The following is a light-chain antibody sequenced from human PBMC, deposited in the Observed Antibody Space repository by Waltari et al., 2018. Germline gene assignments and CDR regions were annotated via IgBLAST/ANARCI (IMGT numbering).Light chain of an antibody. J-gene: IGKJ5*01. CDR3: QQFGHSPIT. CDR2: GAS. V-gene: IGKV3-20*01. CDR1: QSVSSGY. Sequence: EVVLTQSPGTLSVSPGDSATLSCRASQSVSSGYLAWYQQKPGQAPRLVIYGASIRATGIPDRFSASGSGTDFTLTISRLEPEDFAVYYCQQFGHSPITFGQGSRLDNK.